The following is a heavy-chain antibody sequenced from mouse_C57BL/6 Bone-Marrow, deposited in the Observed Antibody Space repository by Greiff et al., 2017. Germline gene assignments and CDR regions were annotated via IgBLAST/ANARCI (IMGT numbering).Heavy chain of an antibody. CDR2: INPNNGGT. Sequence: EVQLQQSGPELVKPGASVKMSCKASGYTFTDYNMHWVKQSHGKSLEWIGYINPNNGGTSYNQKFKGQATLTVNKSSSTAYMELRSLTSEDSAVYYCARLDTVVATQGFAYWGQGTLVTVSA. D-gene: IGHD1-1*01. J-gene: IGHJ3*01. CDR3: ARLDTVVATQGFAY. CDR1: GYTFTDYN. V-gene: IGHV1-22*01.